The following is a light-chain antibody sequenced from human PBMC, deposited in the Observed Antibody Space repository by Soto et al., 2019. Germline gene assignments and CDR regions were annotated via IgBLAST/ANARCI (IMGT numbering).Light chain of an antibody. CDR2: DAS. Sequence: EILMTQSPATLSVSPGAPAPLSCRASQSVSTKLAWYQQKPGQAPRLLINDASTRATGVPARFSGWGSGTEFTLTISSLQSEDFAVYYCQQYHNWPPITFGQGTRLEIK. CDR3: QQYHNWPPIT. CDR1: QSVSTK. J-gene: IGKJ5*01. V-gene: IGKV3-15*01.